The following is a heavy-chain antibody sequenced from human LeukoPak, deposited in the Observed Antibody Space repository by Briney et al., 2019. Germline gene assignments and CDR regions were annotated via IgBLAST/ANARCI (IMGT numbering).Heavy chain of an antibody. D-gene: IGHD5-18*01. CDR1: GFTFSSYA. Sequence: GSLRLSCAASGFTFSSYAMHWVRQAPGKGLEYVSAISSNGGSTYYANSVKGRFTISRDNSKNTLYLQMGSLRAEDMAVYYCARDPLGYSYGFSDYYYYMDVWGKGTTVTVSS. CDR2: ISSNGGST. V-gene: IGHV3-64*01. J-gene: IGHJ6*03. CDR3: ARDPLGYSYGFSDYYYYMDV.